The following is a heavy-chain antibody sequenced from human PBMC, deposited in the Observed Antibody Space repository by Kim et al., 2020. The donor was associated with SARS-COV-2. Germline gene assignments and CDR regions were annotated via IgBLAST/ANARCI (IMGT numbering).Heavy chain of an antibody. CDR3: ARDGVRDYDILTGYYRGPFDY. CDR2: IIPIFGTA. J-gene: IGHJ4*02. CDR1: GGTFSSYA. D-gene: IGHD3-9*01. V-gene: IGHV1-69*13. Sequence: SVKVSCKASGGTFSSYAISWVRQAPGQGLEWMGGIIPIFGTANYAQKFQGRVTITADESTSTAYMELSSLRSEDTAVYYCARDGVRDYDILTGYYRGPFDYWGQGTLVTVSS.